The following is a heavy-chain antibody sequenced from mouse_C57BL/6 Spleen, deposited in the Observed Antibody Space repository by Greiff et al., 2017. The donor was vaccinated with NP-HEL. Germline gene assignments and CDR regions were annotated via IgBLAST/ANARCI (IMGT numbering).Heavy chain of an antibody. CDR3: ASPSDYAGYYYAMAY. CDR1: GYTFTSYW. V-gene: IGHV1-55*01. Sequence: VQLQQPGAELVKPGASVKMSCKASGYTFTSYWITWVKQRPGQGLEWIGDIYPGSGSTNYNEKFKSKATLTVDTSSSTASMQLSSLPSEDSAVSYCASPSDYAGYYYAMAYWGQGTSVTVSS. J-gene: IGHJ4*01. D-gene: IGHD2-4*01. CDR2: IYPGSGST.